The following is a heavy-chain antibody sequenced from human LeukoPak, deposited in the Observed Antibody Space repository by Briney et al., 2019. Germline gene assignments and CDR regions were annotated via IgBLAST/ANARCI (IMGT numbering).Heavy chain of an antibody. V-gene: IGHV1-46*01. Sequence: ASVKVSCKASGYTFTSYFSHWVRQAPGQGLEWMGIINPSGGSTRYAQKFQGRVTMTRDTSTSTVYMELSSLRGDDTAVYYCAKDVGKWESLHFFDYWGQGTLVTVSS. D-gene: IGHD1-26*01. CDR3: AKDVGKWESLHFFDY. CDR2: INPSGGST. CDR1: GYTFTSYF. J-gene: IGHJ4*02.